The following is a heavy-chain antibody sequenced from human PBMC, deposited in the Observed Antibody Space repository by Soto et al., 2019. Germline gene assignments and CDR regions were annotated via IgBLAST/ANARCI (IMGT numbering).Heavy chain of an antibody. J-gene: IGHJ4*02. D-gene: IGHD3-10*01. CDR2: IHYSGST. V-gene: IGHV4-59*01. CDR1: GASISSYY. Sequence: SETLSLTCSVSGASISSYYWSWIRQPPGKGLEWIGYIHYSGSTNYNPSLKSRVTMSLDTSKNQFSLKLSSVTAADTAVYSCAREVLVYFGDRRVYYFDYWGQGALVTVSS. CDR3: AREVLVYFGDRRVYYFDY.